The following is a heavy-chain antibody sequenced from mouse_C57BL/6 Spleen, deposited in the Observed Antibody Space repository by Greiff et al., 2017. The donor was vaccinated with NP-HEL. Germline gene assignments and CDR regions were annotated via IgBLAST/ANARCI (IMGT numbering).Heavy chain of an antibody. V-gene: IGHV5-16*01. CDR1: GFTFSDYY. J-gene: IGHJ3*01. CDR2: INYDGSST. D-gene: IGHD1-1*01. CDR3: ASYGSSLAWFAY. Sequence: EVHLVESEGGLVQPGSSMKLSCTASGFTFSDYYMAWVRQVPEKGLEWVANINYDGSSTYYLDSLKSRFIISRDNAKNILYLQMSSLKSEDTATYYCASYGSSLAWFAYWGQGTLVTVSA.